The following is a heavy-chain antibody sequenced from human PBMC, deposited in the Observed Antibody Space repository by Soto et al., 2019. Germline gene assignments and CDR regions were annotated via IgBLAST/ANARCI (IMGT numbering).Heavy chain of an antibody. D-gene: IGHD2-15*01. Sequence: QVQLVQSGAEVKKPGSSVKVSCKASGGTLSSQTISWVRQAPGQGLAWMGRIIPILGIANDAQKFQGRVTITADNPTIKVYMELSSLRSEDTAVYYSADLVVADAGMDVWGQGTTVTVSS. CDR1: GGTLSSQT. V-gene: IGHV1-69*02. J-gene: IGHJ6*02. CDR3: ADLVVADAGMDV. CDR2: IIPILGIA.